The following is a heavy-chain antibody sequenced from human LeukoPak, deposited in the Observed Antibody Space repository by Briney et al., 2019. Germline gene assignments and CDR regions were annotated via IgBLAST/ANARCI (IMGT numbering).Heavy chain of an antibody. CDR2: IYYSGST. D-gene: IGHD1-26*01. V-gene: IGHV4-59*01. CDR1: GGAISRYY. J-gene: IGHJ6*03. CDR3: ASGAYSYYYMDV. Sequence: SETLSLTCSVSGGAISRYYWSWIRQPPGKGLEWIGYIYYSGSTNYNPSLKSRVTISVDTSKNQFSLKLSSVTAADTAVYYCASGAYSYYYMDVWGKGTTDTISS.